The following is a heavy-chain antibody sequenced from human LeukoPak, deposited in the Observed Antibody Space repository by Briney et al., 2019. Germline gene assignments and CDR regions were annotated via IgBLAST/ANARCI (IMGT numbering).Heavy chain of an antibody. J-gene: IGHJ4*02. CDR2: IRYDGSNK. V-gene: IGHV3-30*02. D-gene: IGHD3-22*01. CDR1: GFTFSSYG. CDR3: ARDRDDSSGYYRETLFDY. Sequence: GGSLRLSCAASGFTFSSYGMHWVRQAPGKGLEWVAFIRYDGSNKYYADSVKGRFTISRDNSKNTLYLQMNSLRAEDTAVYYCARDRDDSSGYYRETLFDYWGQGTLVTVSS.